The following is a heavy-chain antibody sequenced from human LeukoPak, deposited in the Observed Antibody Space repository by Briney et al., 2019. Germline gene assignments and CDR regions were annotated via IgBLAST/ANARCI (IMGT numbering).Heavy chain of an antibody. CDR1: GYIFTKYV. CDR3: ARDDCGDTCYPGGY. V-gene: IGHV1-3*01. Sequence: GASVKVSCKASGYIFTKYVVHWVRQVPGQRPEWMGWIKAGNGDTKYSQNFQDRLTITRDTSASTVYMELSSLTSEDTALYYCARDDCGDTCYPGGYWGQGTLVTVSS. D-gene: IGHD2-21*01. J-gene: IGHJ4*02. CDR2: IKAGNGDT.